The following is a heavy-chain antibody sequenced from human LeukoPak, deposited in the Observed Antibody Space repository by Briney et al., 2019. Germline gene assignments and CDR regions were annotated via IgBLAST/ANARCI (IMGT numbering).Heavy chain of an antibody. CDR3: ARDPPIQLWLQY. CDR2: IYSGGST. V-gene: IGHV3-53*01. Sequence: GRSLRLSCAASGFTVSSNYMSWVRQAPGKGLECISVIYSGGSTYYADSVKGRFTISRDNSKNTLYFQMNSLRAEDTAVYYCARDPPIQLWLQYWGQGTLVTVSS. J-gene: IGHJ4*02. D-gene: IGHD5-18*01. CDR1: GFTVSSNY.